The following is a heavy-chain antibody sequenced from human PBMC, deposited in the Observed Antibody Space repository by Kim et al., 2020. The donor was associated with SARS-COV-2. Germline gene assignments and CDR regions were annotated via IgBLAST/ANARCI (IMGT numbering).Heavy chain of an antibody. CDR2: IYYSGST. J-gene: IGHJ4*02. D-gene: IGHD6-19*01. V-gene: IGHV4-59*01. CDR3: ARAGQWRASFDY. Sequence: SETLSLTCTVSGGSISSYYWSWIRQPPGKGLEWIGYIYYSGSTNYNPSLKSRVTISVDTSKNQFSLKLSSVTAADTAVYYCARAGQWRASFDYWGQGTLVTVSS. CDR1: GGSISSYY.